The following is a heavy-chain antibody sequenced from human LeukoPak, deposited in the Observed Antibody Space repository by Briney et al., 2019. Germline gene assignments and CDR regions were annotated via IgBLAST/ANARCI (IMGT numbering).Heavy chain of an antibody. J-gene: IGHJ5*02. Sequence: ASVKVSCKASGGTFSSYAISWVRQAPGQGFEWMGGIIPIFGTANYAQKFQGRVTITTDESTSTAYMELSSLRSEDTAVYYCARDHGSSWGFDPWGQGTLVTVSS. CDR2: IIPIFGTA. CDR3: ARDHGSSWGFDP. V-gene: IGHV1-69*05. CDR1: GGTFSSYA. D-gene: IGHD6-13*01.